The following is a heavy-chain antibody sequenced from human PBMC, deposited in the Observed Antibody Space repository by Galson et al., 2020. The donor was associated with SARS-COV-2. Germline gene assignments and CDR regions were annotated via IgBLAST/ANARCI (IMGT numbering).Heavy chain of an antibody. Sequence: SETLSLTCAVSGGSISSAWTYWGWIRQPPGKGLEWIASIHYSGPTYYNPSLESRVTMSVDTSRNDFSLKLTSVTAAYTAVYFCARLNRNGRIWLDGWYFDLWGRGTQVTVSS. D-gene: IGHD3-10*01. CDR3: ARLNRNGRIWLDGWYFDL. CDR2: IHYSGPT. J-gene: IGHJ2*01. CDR1: GGSISSAWTY. V-gene: IGHV4-39*02.